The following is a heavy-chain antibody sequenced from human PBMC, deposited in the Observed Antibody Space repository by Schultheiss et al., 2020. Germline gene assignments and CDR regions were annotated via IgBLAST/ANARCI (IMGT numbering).Heavy chain of an antibody. CDR2: IWYDGSNK. V-gene: IGHV3-33*01. Sequence: GGSLRLSCEASGFTFSSYGMHWVRQAPGKGLEWVAVIWYDGSNKYYADSVKGRFTISRDNSKNTLYLQMNSLRAEDTAVYYCARDRRVVVAARTKYYGMDVWGQGTTVTVSS. CDR1: GFTFSSYG. J-gene: IGHJ6*02. CDR3: ARDRRVVVAARTKYYGMDV. D-gene: IGHD2-15*01.